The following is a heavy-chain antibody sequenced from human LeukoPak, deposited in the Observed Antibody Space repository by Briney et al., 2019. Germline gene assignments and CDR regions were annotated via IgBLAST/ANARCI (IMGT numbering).Heavy chain of an antibody. CDR3: ARDLGNTGWYTFDY. D-gene: IGHD6-19*01. Sequence: SQTLSLTCDISGDGASSNNGAWNWIRQSPSRGLEWLGRTYYTSKLYNQYARSMDGRITIRPDTSKNQFSLHLNSVTPENTAVYYCARDLGNTGWYTFDYWGQGILVTVSS. CDR2: TYYTSKLYN. V-gene: IGHV6-1*01. CDR1: GDGASSNNGA. J-gene: IGHJ4*02.